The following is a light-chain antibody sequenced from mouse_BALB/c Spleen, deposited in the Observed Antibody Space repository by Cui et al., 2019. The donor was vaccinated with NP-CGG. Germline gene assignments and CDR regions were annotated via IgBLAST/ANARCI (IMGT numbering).Light chain of an antibody. CDR1: TGAVTTSNY. CDR2: GTN. V-gene: IGLV1*01. CDR3: ALWYSNHWV. J-gene: IGLJ1*01. Sequence: QAVVTQESALTTSPGETVTLTCRSSTGAVTTSNYANWVQEKPDHLFTGLIGGTNNRAPGVHARFSGSLIADKAALTITGAQTEDEAIYFCALWYSNHWVFGGGTKLTVL.